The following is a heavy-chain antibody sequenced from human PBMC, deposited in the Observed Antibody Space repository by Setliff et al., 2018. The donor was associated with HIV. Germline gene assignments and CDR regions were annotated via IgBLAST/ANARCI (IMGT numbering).Heavy chain of an antibody. D-gene: IGHD3-16*01. J-gene: IGHJ4*02. CDR1: AASIRNSY. CDR3: VRNSGWALGS. Sequence: SETLSLTCTVSAASIRNSYWTWIRQPAGKGLEWIGRIYPSGTINYNPSLKSRVTMSVDTSKNQFSLRLTSVTAADTAIYFCVRNSGWALGSWGQGILVTVSS. CDR2: IYPSGTI. V-gene: IGHV4-4*07.